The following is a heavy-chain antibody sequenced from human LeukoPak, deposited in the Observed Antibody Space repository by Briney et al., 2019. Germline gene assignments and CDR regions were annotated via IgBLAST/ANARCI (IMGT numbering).Heavy chain of an antibody. J-gene: IGHJ4*02. CDR3: AKLVAH. CDR2: IRGSGSNT. D-gene: IGHD5-12*01. CDR1: GFTFSSSV. V-gene: IGHV3-23*01. Sequence: GRSLRPSCTASGFTFSSSVTSWVRHAPGKGLGWVSAIRGSGSNTYYADSVRGRSTSSRDNSQSTLHLRIASLTATATALYYVAKLVAHWREGTLVSVSS.